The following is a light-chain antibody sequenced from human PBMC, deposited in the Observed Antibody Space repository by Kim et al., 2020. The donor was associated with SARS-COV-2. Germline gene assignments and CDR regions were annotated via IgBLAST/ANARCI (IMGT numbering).Light chain of an antibody. CDR1: QGISSF. Sequence: PSSLSASVGDRVTITCRASQGISSFLAWYQQKPGNAPKLLIYAASTLQSGVPSRFSGSGSGTDLTLTISSLPPEDFATYYCQQLTFGPGTKVDIK. J-gene: IGKJ3*01. V-gene: IGKV1-9*01. CDR3: QQLT. CDR2: AAS.